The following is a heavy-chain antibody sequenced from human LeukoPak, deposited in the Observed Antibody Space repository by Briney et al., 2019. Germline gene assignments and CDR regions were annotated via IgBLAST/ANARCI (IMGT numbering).Heavy chain of an antibody. V-gene: IGHV2-5*02. CDR2: NYWDDDK. D-gene: IGHD6-13*01. CDR3: VHRTAAGLKNWFDP. J-gene: IGHJ5*02. CDR1: GFSLSTSGVG. Sequence: SCPTLVKPTQTLTLTCSFSGFSLSTSGVGVGWIRQPPGKALEWLAPNYWDDDKRYTPSLKSRLTITKDTSKNQVVLTMTNMDPVDTATYYCVHRTAAGLKNWFDPWGEGTLVTVST.